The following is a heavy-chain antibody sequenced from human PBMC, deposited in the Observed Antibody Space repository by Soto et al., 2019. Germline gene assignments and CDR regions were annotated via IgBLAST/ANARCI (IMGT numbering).Heavy chain of an antibody. CDR2: IKEDGSEK. Sequence: LRLSCAASGFTFSTSWMSWVRQAPGKGLEWVANIKEDGSEKYYVDSVKGRFTISRDHAKNSLYLQMNSLGADDTAVYYCARADYYGDPGSYWGQGTLVTV. J-gene: IGHJ4*02. V-gene: IGHV3-7*01. D-gene: IGHD3-10*01. CDR3: ARADYYGDPGSY. CDR1: GFTFSTSW.